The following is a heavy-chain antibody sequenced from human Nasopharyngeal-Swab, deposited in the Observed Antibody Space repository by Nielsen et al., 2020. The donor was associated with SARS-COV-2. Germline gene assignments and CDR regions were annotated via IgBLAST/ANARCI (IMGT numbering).Heavy chain of an antibody. V-gene: IGHV1-2*04. Sequence: ASVKVSCKASGYTFTGYYMHWVRQAPGQGLEWMGWINPNSGGTNYAQKFQGWVTMTRDTSTSTAYMELRSLRSDDTAVYYCARAICSSTSCYHYYMDVWGKGTTVTVSS. CDR1: GYTFTGYY. D-gene: IGHD2-2*01. CDR2: INPNSGGT. CDR3: ARAICSSTSCYHYYMDV. J-gene: IGHJ6*03.